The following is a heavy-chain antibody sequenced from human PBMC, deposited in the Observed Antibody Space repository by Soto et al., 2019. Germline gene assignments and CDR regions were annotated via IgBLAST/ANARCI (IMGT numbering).Heavy chain of an antibody. D-gene: IGHD6-6*01. CDR2: ISGSGDNT. V-gene: IGHV3-23*01. Sequence: GQLLESGGGLVQPGGSLRLSCAGSGFTSSTFGMSWVRQAPGKGLEWVSGISGSGDNTYYADSVKGRFTISRDKSKNTLFLQTNGLRAEDTAMYYCGGDPRGPEYWGQGTLVTVSS. J-gene: IGHJ4*02. CDR3: GGDPRGPEY. CDR1: GFTSSTFG.